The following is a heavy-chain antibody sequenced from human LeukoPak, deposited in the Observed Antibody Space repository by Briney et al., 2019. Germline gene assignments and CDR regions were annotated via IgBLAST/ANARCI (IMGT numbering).Heavy chain of an antibody. J-gene: IGHJ4*02. D-gene: IGHD5-18*01. V-gene: IGHV4-39*01. CDR3: ARSGDTAMVTSGYFDY. CDR2: IYYSGST. CDR1: GGSISSSSYY. Sequence: SETLSLTCTVSGGSISSSSYYWGWIRQPPGKGLEWIGSIYYSGSTYYNPSLKSRVTISVDTSKNQFSLKLSSVTAADTAVYYCARSGDTAMVTSGYFDYWGQGTLVTVSS.